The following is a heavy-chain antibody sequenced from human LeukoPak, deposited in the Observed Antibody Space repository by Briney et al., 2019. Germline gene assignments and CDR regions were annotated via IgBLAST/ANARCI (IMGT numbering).Heavy chain of an antibody. D-gene: IGHD3-10*01. Sequence: PGGSLRLSCAASGFTFSSYAMSWVRQAPGKGLEGVSAISGSGGSTYYADSVKGRFTISRDNSKNTLYLQMNSLRDEDTAVYYCAKPYGSGSYLYYFDYWGQGTLVTVSS. J-gene: IGHJ4*02. CDR3: AKPYGSGSYLYYFDY. V-gene: IGHV3-23*01. CDR1: GFTFSSYA. CDR2: ISGSGGST.